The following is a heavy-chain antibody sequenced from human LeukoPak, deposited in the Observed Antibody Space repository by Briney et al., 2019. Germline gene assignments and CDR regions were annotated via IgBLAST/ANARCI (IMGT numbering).Heavy chain of an antibody. J-gene: IGHJ4*02. CDR2: MNPNSGNT. D-gene: IGHD2-8*02. CDR1: GYTFTSYD. V-gene: IGHV1-8*01. Sequence: GASVKVSCKASGYTFTSYDINWVRQATGQGLEWMGWMNPNSGNTGYAQKFQGRGTMTRYTSTSTAYMELSSLRSEDSAVYYCARETLRTEHIDYWGQGTLVTVSS. CDR3: ARETLRTEHIDY.